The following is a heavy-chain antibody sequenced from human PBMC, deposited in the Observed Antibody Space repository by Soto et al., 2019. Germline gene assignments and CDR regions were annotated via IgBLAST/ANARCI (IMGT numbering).Heavy chain of an antibody. V-gene: IGHV3-23*01. J-gene: IGHJ4*02. Sequence: GGSLRLSCADSRFSFSSYSMSWVRQTPGKGLEWVAAITATGDRTYYADSVTGRFTISRDNSKKTHYLQMTSLRAEDTAMYYCATMNGYFEYWGQGTPDTVSS. D-gene: IGHD3-22*01. CDR2: ITATGDRT. CDR3: ATMNGYFEY. CDR1: RFSFSSYS.